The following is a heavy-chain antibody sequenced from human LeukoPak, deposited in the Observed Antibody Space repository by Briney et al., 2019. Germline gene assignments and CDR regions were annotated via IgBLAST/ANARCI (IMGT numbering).Heavy chain of an antibody. J-gene: IGHJ4*02. CDR3: ARGKSQGAYSSSWSLGY. D-gene: IGHD6-13*01. Sequence: ASVKVSCKASGYTFTSYAISWVRQATGQGLEWMGWMNPNSGNTGYAQKFQGRVTITRNTSISTAYMELSSLRSEDTAVYYCARGKSQGAYSSSWSLGYWGQGTLVTVSS. V-gene: IGHV1-8*03. CDR1: GYTFTSYA. CDR2: MNPNSGNT.